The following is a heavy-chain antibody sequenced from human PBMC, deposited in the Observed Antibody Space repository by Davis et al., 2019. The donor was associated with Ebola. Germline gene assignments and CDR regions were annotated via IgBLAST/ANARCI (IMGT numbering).Heavy chain of an antibody. CDR1: GLTSRSYS. CDR2: ISSSSSYI. D-gene: IGHD3-3*01. V-gene: IGHV3-21*04. J-gene: IGHJ6*02. CDR3: AGDLPLEWLLCGMDV. Sequence: RRSLTLPCALFGLTSRSYSKNWVRQATGKGLDWVSSISSSSSYIYYADSVKGRFTISRDNAKNSLYLQMTSRRAEDTAMYYCAGDLPLEWLLCGMDVWGQGTTVTVSS.